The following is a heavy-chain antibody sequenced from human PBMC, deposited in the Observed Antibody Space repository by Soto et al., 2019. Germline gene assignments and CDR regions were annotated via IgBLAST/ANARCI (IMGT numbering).Heavy chain of an antibody. J-gene: IGHJ4*02. CDR3: ARDASTSWHYFDY. Sequence: SETLSLTCTVSGGSISSYYWSWIRQPPEKGLEWIGHIYHSGNTYYNPSLKSRVTISVDTSKNQFSLKLSSVTAADTAVYYCARDASTSWHYFDYWGQGTLVTVSS. CDR1: GGSISSYY. D-gene: IGHD6-13*01. V-gene: IGHV4-59*06. CDR2: IYHSGNT.